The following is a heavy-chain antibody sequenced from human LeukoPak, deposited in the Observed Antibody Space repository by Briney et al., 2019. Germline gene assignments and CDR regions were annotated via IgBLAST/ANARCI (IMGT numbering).Heavy chain of an antibody. CDR3: AKAQGATDY. J-gene: IGHJ4*02. Sequence: QPGGSLRLSCAVSGFTLSNSWMHWVRQAPGKGLEWVSAISGSGGSTYYADSVKGRFTISRDNSKNTLYLQMNSLRAEDTAVYYCAKAQGATDYWGQGTLVTVSS. CDR2: ISGSGGST. D-gene: IGHD1-26*01. V-gene: IGHV3-23*01. CDR1: GFTLSNSW.